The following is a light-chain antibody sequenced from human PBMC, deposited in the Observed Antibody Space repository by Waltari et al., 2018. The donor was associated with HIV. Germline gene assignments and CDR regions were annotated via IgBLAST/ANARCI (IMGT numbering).Light chain of an antibody. CDR3: CSYTGSNPFLL. Sequence: QSALTQPASVSGSPGKSITTPCTGTSRNVGSYNLVPWYQQHPGRAPKVMIYEVSKRPSGVSNRFSGSKSGNTASLTISGLQAEDEADYYCCSYTGSNPFLLFGGGTKLTVL. V-gene: IGLV2-23*02. CDR2: EVS. J-gene: IGLJ2*01. CDR1: SRNVGSYNL.